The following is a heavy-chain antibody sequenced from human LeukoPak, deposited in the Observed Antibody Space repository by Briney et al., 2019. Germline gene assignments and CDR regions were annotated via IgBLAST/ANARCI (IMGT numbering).Heavy chain of an antibody. Sequence: PGGSLRLSCAASGFTFSSYAMSWVRQAPGKGLEWVSAISGSGGSTSYADSVKGRFTISRDNSKNTLYLQMNSLRAEDTAVYYCAKDQNYGSGGYFDYWGQGTLVTVSS. J-gene: IGHJ4*02. CDR2: ISGSGGST. CDR3: AKDQNYGSGGYFDY. V-gene: IGHV3-23*01. D-gene: IGHD2-15*01. CDR1: GFTFSSYA.